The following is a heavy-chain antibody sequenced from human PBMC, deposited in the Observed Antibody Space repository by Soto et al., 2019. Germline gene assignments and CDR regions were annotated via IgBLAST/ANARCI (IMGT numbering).Heavy chain of an antibody. CDR1: GITFTHYW. Sequence: EVQLVESGGGSVQPGGSLRLSCVASGITFTHYWMNRVRHVPGKGLVWVASVDSDGRGTRYADFVKGRCTISIDNAKKTRYRPINTLRDEDTAIYYCGTDFERWGQGIPVTGSS. CDR2: VDSDGRGT. J-gene: IGHJ4*02. V-gene: IGHV3-74*01. CDR3: GTDFER.